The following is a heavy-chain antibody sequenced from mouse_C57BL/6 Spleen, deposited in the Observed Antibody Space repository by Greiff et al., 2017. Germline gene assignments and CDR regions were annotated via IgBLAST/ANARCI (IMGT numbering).Heavy chain of an antibody. V-gene: IGHV1-82*01. Sequence: VQLQQSGPELVKPGASVKISCKASGYAFSSSWMNWVKQRPGKGLEWIGRIYPGDGDTNYNGKFKGKATLTADKSSSTAYMQLSSLTSEDSAVYFCAPYYGDYYAYWGQGTLVTVSA. CDR2: IYPGDGDT. J-gene: IGHJ3*01. D-gene: IGHD2-13*01. CDR3: APYYGDYYAY. CDR1: GYAFSSSW.